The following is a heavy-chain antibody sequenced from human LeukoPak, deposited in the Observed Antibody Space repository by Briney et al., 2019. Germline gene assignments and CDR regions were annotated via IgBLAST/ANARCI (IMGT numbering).Heavy chain of an antibody. V-gene: IGHV4-59*12. CDR3: ASSPPSVTFDY. J-gene: IGHJ4*02. CDR1: GGSISSYY. Sequence: PSETLSLTCTVSGGSISSYYWSWIRQPPGKGLEWIGYIYYSGSTNYNPSLKSRVTISVDTSKNQFSLKLSSVTAADTAVYYCASSPPSVTFDYWGQGTLVTVSS. CDR2: IYYSGST. D-gene: IGHD2-21*02.